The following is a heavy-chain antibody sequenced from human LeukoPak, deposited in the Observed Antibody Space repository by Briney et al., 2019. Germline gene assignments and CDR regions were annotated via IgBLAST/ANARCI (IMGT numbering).Heavy chain of an antibody. CDR2: ISSSGTYV. D-gene: IGHD3-9*01. CDR1: GFTFSSYS. CDR3: ARASSKQLAGYLPDGFDI. Sequence: GGSLRLSCAASGFTFSSYSMNWVRQAPGKGLEWVSSISSSGTYVYYAGSVKGRFTISRVNAKNSLSLQMNSLRADDAAVYYCARASSKQLAGYLPDGFDIWGQGTMVTVSS. J-gene: IGHJ3*02. V-gene: IGHV3-21*01.